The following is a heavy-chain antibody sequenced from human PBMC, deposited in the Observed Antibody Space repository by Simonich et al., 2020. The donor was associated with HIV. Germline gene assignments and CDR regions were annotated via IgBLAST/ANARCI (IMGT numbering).Heavy chain of an antibody. CDR3: ARRVYSSSGYAFDI. D-gene: IGHD6-6*01. Sequence: QVQLVQSGAEVKKTGSSVKGSCKASGDTFSNYVIGWVRQAPGQGLEWMGGILPLFDTTNYAQNFQGRVTITADDSTSTAYMELSSLRSEVTAVYYCARRVYSSSGYAFDIWGQGTMVSVSS. V-gene: IGHV1-69*13. CDR1: GDTFSNYV. J-gene: IGHJ3*02. CDR2: ILPLFDTT.